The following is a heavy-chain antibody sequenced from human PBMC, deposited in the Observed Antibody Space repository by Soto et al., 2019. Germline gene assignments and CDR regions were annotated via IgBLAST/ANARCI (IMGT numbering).Heavy chain of an antibody. CDR3: AAPACAATWFSPSHNFDD. V-gene: IGHV1-69*09. CDR2: INPLFGIS. CDR1: GGTFDRHV. Sequence: QVQLVQSGAEVKKPESSVKVSCKTSGGTFDRHVISWVRQAPGQGPEWMGKINPLFGISNYAQKFQDRVTFTADTTTSTADMELRSLIDDDTAVYYCAAPACAATWFSPSHNFDDWGQGTLVTVSS. D-gene: IGHD2-2*01. J-gene: IGHJ4*02.